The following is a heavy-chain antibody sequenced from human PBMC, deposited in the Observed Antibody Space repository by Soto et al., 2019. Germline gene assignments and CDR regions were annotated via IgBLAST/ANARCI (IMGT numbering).Heavy chain of an antibody. D-gene: IGHD3-3*02. V-gene: IGHV4-4*02. CDR2: IYHSGST. Sequence: QVQLQESGPGLVKPSGTLSLTCAVSGGSISSSNWWSWVRQPPGKGLEWIGEIYHSGSTNYNPSLTRRATISVDKYKNRFSLKLSSVTAADTAGYYCARVLGNDDFDIWGQGTMVTVSS. CDR1: GGSISSSNW. CDR3: ARVLGNDDFDI. J-gene: IGHJ3*02.